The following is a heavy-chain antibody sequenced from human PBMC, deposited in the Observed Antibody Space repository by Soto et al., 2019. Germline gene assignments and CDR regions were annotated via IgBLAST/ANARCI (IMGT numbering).Heavy chain of an antibody. CDR1: GFIFSSYA. CDR3: AKACSGNDLYCFGY. D-gene: IGHD1-26*01. CDR2: ISGSGIST. Sequence: GGSLRRYXAAPGFIFSSYAMNWVRHTPGKGLEWIAGISGSGISTYYADSVKGRFTISRDNSKKMLYLQMSSLRAEESAEHFCAKACSGNDLYCFGYWGQGSLFTVSS. V-gene: IGHV3-23*01. J-gene: IGHJ4*02.